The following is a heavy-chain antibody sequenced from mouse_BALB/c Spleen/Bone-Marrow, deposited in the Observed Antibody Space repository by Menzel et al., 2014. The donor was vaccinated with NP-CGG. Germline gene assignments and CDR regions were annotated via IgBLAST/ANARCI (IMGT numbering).Heavy chain of an antibody. CDR3: TREGAY. CDR2: INPSNGGI. CDR1: GYTFNSYY. Sequence: VQLQQSGAELVKPGASVKLSCKASGYTFNSYYMYWVKRRPGQGLEWIGEINPSNGGINFNEKFKSKATLTVDKSSSTAYMQLSSLTSEDSAVYYCTREGAYWGQGTLVTVSA. J-gene: IGHJ3*01. V-gene: IGHV1S81*02.